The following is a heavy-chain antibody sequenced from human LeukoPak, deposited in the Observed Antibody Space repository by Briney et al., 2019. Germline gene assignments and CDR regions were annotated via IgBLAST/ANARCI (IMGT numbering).Heavy chain of an antibody. Sequence: PGGSLRLSCAASGSTFSGYWMSWVRQAPGKGLEWVANIKQDGSEKYYVDSVKGRFTISRDNAKNSLYLQMNSLRAEDTAVYYCARDRGIVGQFDPWGQGTLVTVSS. D-gene: IGHD1-26*01. J-gene: IGHJ5*02. V-gene: IGHV3-7*01. CDR1: GSTFSGYW. CDR3: ARDRGIVGQFDP. CDR2: IKQDGSEK.